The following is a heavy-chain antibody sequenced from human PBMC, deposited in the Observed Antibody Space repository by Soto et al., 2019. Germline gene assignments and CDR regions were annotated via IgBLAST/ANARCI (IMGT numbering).Heavy chain of an antibody. Sequence: EVQLVESGGGLIQPGGSLRLSCAASGFMVSGDYMSWVRQAPGKRLEWVSVIYPGGSTYYADSVKGRFTFSRDNSKNTLYLQMNSLRVEDTVVYYCARAYGGNPALFDPWGQGTLVTVSS. V-gene: IGHV3-53*01. J-gene: IGHJ5*02. CDR2: IYPGGST. CDR3: ARAYGGNPALFDP. D-gene: IGHD4-17*01. CDR1: GFMVSGDY.